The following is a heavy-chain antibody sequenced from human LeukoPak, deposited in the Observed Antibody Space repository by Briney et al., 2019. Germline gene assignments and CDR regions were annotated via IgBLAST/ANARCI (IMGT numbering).Heavy chain of an antibody. Sequence: GGSLRLSCATSGFTVSTNYMSWVRQAPGKGLEWVSLINSGGSTYYADSVKGRFTISRDNSKNTVYLQMNSLRAEDTAVYYCAKDRIAGHDTFDIWGQGTVVTVSS. CDR3: AKDRIAGHDTFDI. J-gene: IGHJ3*02. CDR1: GFTVSTNY. D-gene: IGHD6-13*01. CDR2: INSGGST. V-gene: IGHV3-66*02.